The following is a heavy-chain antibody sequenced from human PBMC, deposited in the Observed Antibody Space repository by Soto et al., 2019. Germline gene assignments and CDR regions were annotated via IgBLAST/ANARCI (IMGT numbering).Heavy chain of an antibody. V-gene: IGHV1-69*06. CDR1: GGTFSSYA. CDR2: VIPIMGTA. J-gene: IGHJ6*02. CDR3: ARVYYDFWSGYYRGVYYYYGMDV. Sequence: QVQLVQSGAEVKKPGSAVKVSCKAAGGTFSSYAISWVRQAPGQGLEWMGGVIPIMGTANYAQKFQGRVTITADKSTSTAYMELSSLRSEDTAVYYCARVYYDFWSGYYRGVYYYYGMDVWGQGTTVTVSS. D-gene: IGHD3-3*01.